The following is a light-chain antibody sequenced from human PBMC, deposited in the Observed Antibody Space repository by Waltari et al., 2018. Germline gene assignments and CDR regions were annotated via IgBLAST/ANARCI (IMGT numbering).Light chain of an antibody. J-gene: IGLJ3*02. CDR2: DVS. CDR3: KSYTGTGSWV. CDR1: KSDVGFASY. V-gene: IGLV2-14*03. Sequence: QSALTQPASVSGSPGPSITIPCPGTKSDVGFASYVSWYQQHPGKAPKVIIYDVSQRPSGISNRFSGSKSGNTASLTISGLQADDEADYYCKSYTGTGSWVFGGGTKLTVL.